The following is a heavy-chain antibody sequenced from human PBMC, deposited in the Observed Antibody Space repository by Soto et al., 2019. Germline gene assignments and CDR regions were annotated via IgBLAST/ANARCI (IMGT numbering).Heavy chain of an antibody. CDR3: ARSPRSSPYFDY. V-gene: IGHV5-51*01. J-gene: IGHJ4*02. CDR2: IYPGDHET. D-gene: IGHD6-13*01. Sequence: GESLKISCQSSGYTFSNFWIGWVRQLPGKGLEWMGIIYPGDHETRYSPSFHGKVTISADRSINTAYLQWNSLEASDTAFYFCARSPRSSPYFDYWGQGALVTDSS. CDR1: GYTFSNFW.